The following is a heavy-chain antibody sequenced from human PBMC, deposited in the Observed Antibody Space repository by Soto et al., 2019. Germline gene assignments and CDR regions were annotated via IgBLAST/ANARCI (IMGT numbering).Heavy chain of an antibody. CDR3: ARHDWNGVDY. Sequence: SETLSLTCTVSGGSISSSSYYWAWIRQPPGKGLEWIGSIYYSGSAYYNPSLKSRVTISVDTSKNQFSLKLSSVTAADTAVYYCARHDWNGVDYWGQGTLVTVSS. D-gene: IGHD1-1*01. V-gene: IGHV4-39*01. J-gene: IGHJ4*02. CDR1: GGSISSSSYY. CDR2: IYYSGSA.